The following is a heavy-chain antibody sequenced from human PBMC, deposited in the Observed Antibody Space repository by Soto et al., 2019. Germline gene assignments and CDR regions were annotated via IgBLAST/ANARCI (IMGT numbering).Heavy chain of an antibody. J-gene: IGHJ3*01. CDR1: GYTFTTNF. CDR3: ARAHYDSDAFDF. Sequence: VQLVQSGAEVKKPGASVKISRKASGYTFTTNFIHWIRQAPGQGLEWVGIISPGGGTTVYAQKFQGRVTMTRDTSTSTVYMELRNLRSEDTAVFYCARAHYDSDAFDFWGQGTMVIVSS. D-gene: IGHD3-22*01. V-gene: IGHV1-46*03. CDR2: ISPGGGTT.